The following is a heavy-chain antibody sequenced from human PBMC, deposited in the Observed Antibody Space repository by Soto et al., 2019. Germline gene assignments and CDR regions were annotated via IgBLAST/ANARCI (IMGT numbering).Heavy chain of an antibody. Sequence: QVQLVQSGAEVKKPGSSVKVSCKASGGTFSSYAISWVRQAPGQGLEWMGGIIPIFGTANYAQKFQGRVTITADESTSTAYMELSSLRSEDTALYYSARPGGEYCSGGSCYSDYYYYGMDVWGQGTTVNVSS. V-gene: IGHV1-69*01. D-gene: IGHD2-15*01. CDR1: GGTFSSYA. CDR2: IIPIFGTA. CDR3: ARPGGEYCSGGSCYSDYYYYGMDV. J-gene: IGHJ6*02.